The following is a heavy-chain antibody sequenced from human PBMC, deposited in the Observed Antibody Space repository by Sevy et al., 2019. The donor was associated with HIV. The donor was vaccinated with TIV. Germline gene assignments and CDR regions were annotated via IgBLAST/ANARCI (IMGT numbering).Heavy chain of an antibody. D-gene: IGHD1-26*01. J-gene: IGHJ4*02. CDR2: IYYNGHI. V-gene: IGHV4-59*08. CDR3: AGENAWGRGYS. CDR1: GGSITSLY. Sequence: SETLSLTCTVSGGSITSLYWNWIRQPPGKGLEWIANIYYNGHINYNPSLKSRVTLSLDTSKHQFSLRLSSVTAADTAMYYCAGENAWGRGYSWGQGTLVTASS.